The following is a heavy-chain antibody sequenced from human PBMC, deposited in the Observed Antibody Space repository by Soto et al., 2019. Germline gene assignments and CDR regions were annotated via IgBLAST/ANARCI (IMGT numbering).Heavy chain of an antibody. CDR3: ARSGSGYNDAFDI. V-gene: IGHV3-21*01. J-gene: IGHJ3*02. CDR2: ISTSSTYI. Sequence: ESGGGLVKPGGSLRLSCVASGFTLRSYSMNWVRQAPGKGLEWVSSISTSSTYIYYADSVKGRFTISRDNAKNSLYLHMNSLRAEDTAVYYCARSGSGYNDAFDIWGQGTMVTVSS. CDR1: GFTLRSYS. D-gene: IGHD3-9*01.